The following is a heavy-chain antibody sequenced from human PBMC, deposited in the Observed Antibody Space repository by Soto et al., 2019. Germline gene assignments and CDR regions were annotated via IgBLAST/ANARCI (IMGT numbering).Heavy chain of an antibody. CDR3: ARVATTVTHLDY. CDR2: IIPIFGTA. Sequence: SVKVSCKASGGTFSSYAISWVRQAPGHGLEWMGGIIPIFGTANYAQKFQGRVTITADESTSTAYMELSSLRSEDTAVYYCARVATTVTHLDYWGQGTLVTVSS. V-gene: IGHV1-69*13. CDR1: GGTFSSYA. D-gene: IGHD4-17*01. J-gene: IGHJ4*02.